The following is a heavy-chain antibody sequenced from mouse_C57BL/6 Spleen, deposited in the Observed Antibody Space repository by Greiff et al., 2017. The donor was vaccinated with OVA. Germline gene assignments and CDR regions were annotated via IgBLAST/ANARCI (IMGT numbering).Heavy chain of an antibody. J-gene: IGHJ2*01. V-gene: IGHV5-6*01. CDR2: ISSGGSYT. CDR3: ARQISSLGYFDY. Sequence: VQLKESGGDLVKPGGSLKLSCAASGFTFSSYGMSWVRQTPDKRLEWVATISSGGSYTYYPDSVKGRFTISRDNAKNTLYLQMSSLKSEDTAMYYCARQISSLGYFDYWGQGTTLTVSS. CDR1: GFTFSSYG. D-gene: IGHD1-1*01.